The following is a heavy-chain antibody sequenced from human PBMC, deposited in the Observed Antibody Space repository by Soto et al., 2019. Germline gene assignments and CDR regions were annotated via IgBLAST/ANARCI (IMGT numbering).Heavy chain of an antibody. CDR2: IIPIIGTP. CDR1: GGTFRNHV. CDR3: ARDLEFRDGNISYIDF. V-gene: IGHV1-69*13. D-gene: IGHD3-10*01. Sequence: SVKVSCKASGGTFRNHVFNWVRQAPGQGLEWMGGIIPIIGTPNYAQKFQGRVTITADASTSTVYLEVSSLRSQDTAVDYCARDLEFRDGNISYIDFWGKRTRVTVSS. J-gene: IGHJ4*02.